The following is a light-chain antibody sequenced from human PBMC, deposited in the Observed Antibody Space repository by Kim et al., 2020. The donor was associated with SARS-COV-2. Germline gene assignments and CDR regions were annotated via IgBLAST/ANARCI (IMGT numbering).Light chain of an antibody. V-gene: IGLV8-61*01. J-gene: IGLJ3*02. CDR1: SGSVSSSNF. Sequence: QTVVTQEPSFSVSPGGTVTLTCGLSSGSVSSSNFPSWYQQTPGQSPRMFIYNTNIRSSGVPDRFSGSILGNKAALTITGAQADDESDYYCVLYLGSGISVFGGGTQLTVL. CDR2: NTN. CDR3: VLYLGSGISV.